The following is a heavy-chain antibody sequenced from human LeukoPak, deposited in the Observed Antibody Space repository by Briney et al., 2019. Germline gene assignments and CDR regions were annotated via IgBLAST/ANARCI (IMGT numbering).Heavy chain of an antibody. V-gene: IGHV3-30*04. CDR1: GFTFSSYA. CDR2: ISYDGSNK. CDR3: ARGVGATSY. J-gene: IGHJ4*02. D-gene: IGHD1-26*01. Sequence: GGSLRLSCAASGFTFSSYAMHWVRQAPGKGLEWEAVISYDGSNKYYADSVKGRFTISRDNSKNTLYLQMNSLRAEDTAVYYCARGVGATSYWGQGTLVTVSS.